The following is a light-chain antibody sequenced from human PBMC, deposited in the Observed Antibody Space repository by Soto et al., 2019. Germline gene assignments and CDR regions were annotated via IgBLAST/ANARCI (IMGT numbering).Light chain of an antibody. V-gene: IGKV3-11*01. CDR1: QTASNF. CDR2: DAS. CDR3: QQRYNWPLT. J-gene: IGKJ4*01. Sequence: EIVLTQSPATLPLSPGEGATLSCRASQTASNFLAWYQQKPGQAPRLLIYDASKRATGIPARFSGSGSGTDFTLTISSLEPEDFAVYYCQQRYNWPLTFGGGTKVDIK.